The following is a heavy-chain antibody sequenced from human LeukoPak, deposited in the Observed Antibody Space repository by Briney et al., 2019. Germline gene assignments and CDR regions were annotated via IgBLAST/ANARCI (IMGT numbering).Heavy chain of an antibody. CDR1: RFTFSSSG. CDR2: ILYDVSNK. V-gene: IGHV3-30*03. D-gene: IGHD3-22*01. CDR3: ARGPKSWEYYYESSALAQAFHI. J-gene: IGHJ3*02. Sequence: RGSLRLSSAASRFTFSSSGMHSVRQAPGKGLEWGALILYDVSNKYYADSVKGRFTISRDNSKNTLYLQMNSLRAEDTAVYYCARGPKSWEYYYESSALAQAFHIWGQGTMVTVSS.